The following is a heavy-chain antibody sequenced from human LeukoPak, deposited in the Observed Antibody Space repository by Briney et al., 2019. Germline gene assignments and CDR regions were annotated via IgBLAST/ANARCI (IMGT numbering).Heavy chain of an antibody. D-gene: IGHD3-16*01. CDR3: ARGRGGVNWFDP. V-gene: IGHV4-59*08. CDR1: GGSISSYY. Sequence: SETLSLTCTVSGGSISSYYWSWIRQPPGKGPEWIGYIYYSGSTNYNPSLKSRVTISVDTSKNQFSLKLSSVTAADTAVYYCARGRGGVNWFDPWGQGTLVTVSS. CDR2: IYYSGST. J-gene: IGHJ5*02.